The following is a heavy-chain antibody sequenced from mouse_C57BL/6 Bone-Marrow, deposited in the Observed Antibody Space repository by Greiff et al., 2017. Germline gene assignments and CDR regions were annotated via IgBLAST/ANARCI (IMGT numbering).Heavy chain of an antibody. Sequence: EVQLQQSGPELVKPGDSVKISCKASGYSFTGYFMNWVMQSHGKSLEWIGRINPYNGDTFYNQKFKGKATLTVDKSSSTAHMELRSLTSEDSAVYYCARDGYYGSSKGYFDVWGTGTTVTVSS. CDR2: INPYNGDT. CDR1: GYSFTGYF. V-gene: IGHV1-20*01. D-gene: IGHD1-1*01. J-gene: IGHJ1*03. CDR3: ARDGYYGSSKGYFDV.